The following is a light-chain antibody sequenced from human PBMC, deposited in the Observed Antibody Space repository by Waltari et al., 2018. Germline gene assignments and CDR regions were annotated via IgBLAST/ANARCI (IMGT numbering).Light chain of an antibody. J-gene: IGKJ1*01. Sequence: ELVLTQSPGPLSLSPGERATLSCRASQSVSRLVWYQQKPGQAPRLLIYDVSTRATGIPDRFSGSGSGTDFSLTISRLESEDFAVYYCQHYVTLPVTFGQGTKVEIK. CDR1: QSVSR. CDR3: QHYVTLPVT. V-gene: IGKV3-20*01. CDR2: DVS.